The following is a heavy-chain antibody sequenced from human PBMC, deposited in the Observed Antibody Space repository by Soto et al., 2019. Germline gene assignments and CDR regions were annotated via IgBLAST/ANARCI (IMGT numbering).Heavy chain of an antibody. CDR2: IYTSVST. CDR3: ARDLALNTIWFDP. D-gene: IGHD1-1*01. J-gene: IGHJ5*02. V-gene: IGHV4-4*07. CDR1: GGSISGYY. Sequence: QVQLQESGPGLVKPSETLSLTCTVSGGSISGYYWTWIRQPAGKGLEWIGRIYTSVSTNYNPALNSRVTMAVYTSKNQSSLKLSSVTAADTAVYYCARDLALNTIWFDPWGQGTLVTVSS.